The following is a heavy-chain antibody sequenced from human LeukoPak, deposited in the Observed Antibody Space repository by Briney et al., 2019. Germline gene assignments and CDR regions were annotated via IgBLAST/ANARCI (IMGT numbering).Heavy chain of an antibody. V-gene: IGHV3-23*01. CDR3: VKDVSWLITIFGVGEGNWFDP. CDR1: GFTFSSYA. CDR2: ISGSGGST. Sequence: GGSLRLSCAASGFTFSSYAMSWVRQAPGKGLEWVSAISGSGGSTYYADSVKGRFTISRDNSKNTLYLQMNSLRAEDTAVYYCVKDVSWLITIFGVGEGNWFDPWGQGTLVTVSS. D-gene: IGHD3-3*01. J-gene: IGHJ5*02.